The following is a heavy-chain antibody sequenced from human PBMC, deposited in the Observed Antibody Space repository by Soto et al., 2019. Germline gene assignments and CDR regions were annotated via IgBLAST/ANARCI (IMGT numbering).Heavy chain of an antibody. V-gene: IGHV1-8*01. J-gene: IGHJ4*02. Sequence: QVQLVQSGAEVKKPGASVKVSCKASGYTFTSSDINWVRQATGQGLEWMGWMNPNNGNTGYAQEFQGRVTMTRDTSITPAYMELSSLTSDDTAMYYCATSDSRWYLYWGQGTLVRVSS. D-gene: IGHD6-19*01. CDR1: GYTFTSSD. CDR3: ATSDSRWYLY. CDR2: MNPNNGNT.